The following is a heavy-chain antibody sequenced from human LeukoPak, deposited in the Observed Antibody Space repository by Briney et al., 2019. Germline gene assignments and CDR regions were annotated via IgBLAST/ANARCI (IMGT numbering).Heavy chain of an antibody. V-gene: IGHV3-30-3*01. J-gene: IGHJ4*02. CDR1: GFTFSSYA. D-gene: IGHD6-19*01. CDR3: AREGVTQWLEEGLDY. Sequence: GGSLRLSCAASGFTFSSYAMHWVRQAPGKGLEWVAVISYDGSNKYYADSVKGRFTISRDNSKNTLYLQMNSLRAEDTAVYYCAREGVTQWLEEGLDYWGQGTLVTVSS. CDR2: ISYDGSNK.